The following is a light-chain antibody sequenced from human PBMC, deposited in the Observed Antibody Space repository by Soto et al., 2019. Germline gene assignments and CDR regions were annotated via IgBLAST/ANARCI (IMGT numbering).Light chain of an antibody. CDR1: QSVSSN. CDR2: DAS. V-gene: IGKV3-15*01. Sequence: EIVITQSPVTLSLSPGERATLSCRASQSVSSNLAWYQQKPGQAPRLLIYDASTRATGIPARFSGSGSGTAFTLTISSLQSEDFAVYYCHQYNNWPPGRTFGQGTKVEIK. CDR3: HQYNNWPPGRT. J-gene: IGKJ1*01.